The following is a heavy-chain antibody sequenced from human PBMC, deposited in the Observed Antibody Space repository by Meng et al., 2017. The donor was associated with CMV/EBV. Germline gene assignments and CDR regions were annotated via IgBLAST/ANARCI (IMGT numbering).Heavy chain of an antibody. CDR1: AW. J-gene: IGHJ4*02. Sequence: AWMSWVRQAPGTGLEWVGRIKSKTDGGTTDYAAPVKGRFTISRDDSKNTLYLQMNSLKTEDTAVYYCTTVYGGYYYDSSGYYLGFDYWGQGTLVTVSS. D-gene: IGHD3-22*01. V-gene: IGHV3-15*01. CDR2: IKSKTDGGTT. CDR3: TTVYGGYYYDSSGYYLGFDY.